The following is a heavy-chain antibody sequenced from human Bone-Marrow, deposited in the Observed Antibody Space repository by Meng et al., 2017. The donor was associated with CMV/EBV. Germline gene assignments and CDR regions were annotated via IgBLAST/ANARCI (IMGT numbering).Heavy chain of an antibody. J-gene: IGHJ6*02. Sequence: SQTLSLTCAISGDSVSSNSAAWNWIRQSPSRGLEWLGRTYYRSKWYNDYAVSVKSRITINPDTSKNQCSLQLNSVTPEDTAVYYCARDLILPSNGDYQNYYYGMDVWGQGTTVTVSS. CDR3: ARDLILPSNGDYQNYYYGMDV. D-gene: IGHD4-17*01. V-gene: IGHV6-1*01. CDR1: GDSVSSNSAA. CDR2: TYYRSKWYN.